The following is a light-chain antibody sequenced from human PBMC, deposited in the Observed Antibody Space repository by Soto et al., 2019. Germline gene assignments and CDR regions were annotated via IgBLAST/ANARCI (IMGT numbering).Light chain of an antibody. CDR3: SPYTSSSTYV. CDR1: SSDVGGYNY. J-gene: IGLJ1*01. V-gene: IGLV2-14*01. CDR2: EVS. Sequence: QSALTQPASVSGSPGQSITISCTGTSSDVGGYNYVSWYQQHPGKAPKLMIYEVSNRPSGVSNRSSGSKSGSTASLTISGLQAEDEADYYCSPYTSSSTYVFGTGTKVTVL.